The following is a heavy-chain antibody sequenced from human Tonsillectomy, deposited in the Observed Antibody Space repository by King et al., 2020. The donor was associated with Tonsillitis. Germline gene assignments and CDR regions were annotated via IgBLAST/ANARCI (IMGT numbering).Heavy chain of an antibody. CDR1: GFPLSSYG. CDR2: MSNDGSNK. D-gene: IGHD3-3*01. CDR3: AREGYRIFALDE. Sequence: VQLVESGGGVVQPGRSLRLSCAASGFPLSSYGMHWVRQAPGKGLEWVAVMSNDGSNKDYGDSVKGRFTISRDTSKNILYLQMDSLRAEDTAVYYCAREGYRIFALDEWGKGILVTVSA. V-gene: IGHV3-30-3*01. J-gene: IGHJ4*02.